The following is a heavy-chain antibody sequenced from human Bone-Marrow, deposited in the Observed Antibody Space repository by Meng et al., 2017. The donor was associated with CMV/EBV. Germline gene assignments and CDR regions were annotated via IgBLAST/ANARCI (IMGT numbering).Heavy chain of an antibody. CDR3: ASGGPTVSGTAVDC. CDR1: GYTFTGYY. D-gene: IGHD4-11*01. V-gene: IGHV1-2*02. J-gene: IGHJ4*02. Sequence: ASVKVSCKASGYTFTGYYMHWVRQAPGQGLEWMGWINTNSGGTKYAQKFQVRVTMTRDTSISTAHMEVSGLTSDDTAVYYCASGGPTVSGTAVDCWGQGNRVNGAS. CDR2: INTNSGGT.